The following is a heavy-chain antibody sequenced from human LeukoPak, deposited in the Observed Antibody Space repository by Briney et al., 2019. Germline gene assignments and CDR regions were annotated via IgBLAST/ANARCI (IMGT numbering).Heavy chain of an antibody. V-gene: IGHV4-4*07. Sequence: ASETLSLTCTVSGGSISNYHWSWIRQPAGKGLEWIGQIHTGGSTNYNPPLKSRVTMSIDTPENQLSLTIRSVTAAHTAVYYCARRDISSGWSFDYWGQGTLVTVSS. CDR3: ARRDISSGWSFDY. CDR2: IHTGGST. CDR1: GGSISNYH. J-gene: IGHJ4*02. D-gene: IGHD6-19*01.